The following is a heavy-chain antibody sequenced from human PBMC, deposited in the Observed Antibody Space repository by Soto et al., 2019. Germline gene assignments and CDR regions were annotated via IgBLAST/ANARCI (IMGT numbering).Heavy chain of an antibody. J-gene: IGHJ4*02. CDR3: AVTHYYYGSGRLGEFDY. V-gene: IGHV5-51*03. Sequence: EVQLVQSGAEVKKPGESLKISCKGSGYSFTSYWIGWVRQMPGKGLEWMGIIYPGDSDTRYSPSFQGQVTISADKSISTAYLQWSSLKSSDTAMYYCAVTHYYYGSGRLGEFDYWGQGTLVTVSS. CDR1: GYSFTSYW. CDR2: IYPGDSDT. D-gene: IGHD3-10*01.